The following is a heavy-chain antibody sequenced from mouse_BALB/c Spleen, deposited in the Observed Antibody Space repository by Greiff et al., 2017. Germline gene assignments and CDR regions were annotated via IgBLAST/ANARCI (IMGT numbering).Heavy chain of an antibody. J-gene: IGHJ4*01. D-gene: IGHD1-1*01. V-gene: IGHV1S81*02. Sequence: QVQLQQSGAELVKPGASVKLSCKASGYTFTSYYMYWVKQRPGQGLEWIGEINPSNGGTNFNEKFKSKATLTVDKSSSTAYMQLSSLTSEDSAVYYCTRGRDYGSSSPHAMDYWGQGTSVTVSS. CDR3: TRGRDYGSSSPHAMDY. CDR2: INPSNGGT. CDR1: GYTFTSYY.